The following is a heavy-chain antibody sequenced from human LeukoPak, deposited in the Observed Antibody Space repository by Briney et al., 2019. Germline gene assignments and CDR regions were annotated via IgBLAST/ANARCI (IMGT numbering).Heavy chain of an antibody. D-gene: IGHD1-1*01. CDR2: IYCSGST. CDR3: ARRWANDYYFDY. Sequence: PSETLSLTCTVSGGSISSYYWSWIRQPPGKGLEWIGYIYCSGSTNYNPSLKSRVTISVDTSKNQFSLKLSSVTAADTAVYYCARRWANDYYFDYWGQGTLVTVSS. J-gene: IGHJ4*02. V-gene: IGHV4-59*01. CDR1: GGSISSYY.